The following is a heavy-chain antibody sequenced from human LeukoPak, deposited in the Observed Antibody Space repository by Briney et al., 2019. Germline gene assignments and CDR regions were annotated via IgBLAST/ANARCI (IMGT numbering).Heavy chain of an antibody. V-gene: IGHV1-69*05. CDR1: GGTFSSYA. CDR2: IIPIFGTA. D-gene: IGHD3-22*01. Sequence: SVKVSCKASGGTFSSYAISWVRQAPGQGLEWMGGIIPIFGTANYAQKFQGRVTMTRDMSMSTAYMELSRLRSVDTAVYYCAGEDNSSGYRPFDIWGQGTMVTVPS. CDR3: AGEDNSSGYRPFDI. J-gene: IGHJ3*02.